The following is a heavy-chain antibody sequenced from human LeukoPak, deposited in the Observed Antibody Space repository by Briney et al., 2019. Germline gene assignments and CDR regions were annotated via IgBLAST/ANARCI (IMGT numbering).Heavy chain of an antibody. J-gene: IGHJ3*02. CDR2: TYYRSKWYN. V-gene: IGHV6-1*01. CDR3: ARDSPFEWDVFGDSFDI. Sequence: SQTLSLTCAISGDSVSSNSAAWNWIRQSPSRGLEWLGRTYYRSKWYNDYAVSVKSRITINPDTSKNQFSLKMSSVTAADTAVYYCARDSPFEWDVFGDSFDIWGQGTVVTVSS. CDR1: GDSVSSNSAA. D-gene: IGHD1-26*01.